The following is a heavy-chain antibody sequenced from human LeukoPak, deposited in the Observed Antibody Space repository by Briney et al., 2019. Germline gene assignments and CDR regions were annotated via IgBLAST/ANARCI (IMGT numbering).Heavy chain of an antibody. CDR3: ARDLGGSPAWDYYYYYMDV. J-gene: IGHJ6*03. CDR2: IIPIFGTA. V-gene: IGHV1-69*01. Sequence: PGGSLRLSCATSGFTFSSYAMHWVRQAPGQGLEWMGGIIPIFGTANYAQKFQGRVTITADESTSTAYMELSSLRSEDTAVYYCARDLGGSPAWDYYYYYMDVWGKGTTVAVSS. D-gene: IGHD3-16*01. CDR1: GFTFSSYA.